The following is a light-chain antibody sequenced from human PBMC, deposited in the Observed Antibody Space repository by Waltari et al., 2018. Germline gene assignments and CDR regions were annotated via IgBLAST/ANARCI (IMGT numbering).Light chain of an antibody. CDR3: QSYDTSLSVV. J-gene: IGLJ3*02. Sequence: HSVLTQPPSLSGAPGQRVTLSCTGSGSNIRAGYDLTWYQHLPRAAPKLIIYGSTTRPLGVPDRFFGSTSGTSASLTISGLQAEDEADYYCQSYDTSLSVVFGGGTKLTVL. CDR2: GST. V-gene: IGLV1-40*01. CDR1: GSNIRAGYD.